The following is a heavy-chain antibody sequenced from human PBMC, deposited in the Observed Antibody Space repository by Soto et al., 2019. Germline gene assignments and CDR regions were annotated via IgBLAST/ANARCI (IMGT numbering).Heavy chain of an antibody. CDR2: IKQDGSEK. CDR1: GFTFISYW. V-gene: IGHV3-7*01. D-gene: IGHD2-2*02. J-gene: IGHJ5*02. Sequence: GGSLRLSCAASGFTFISYWMSWVRQAPGKGLEWGANIKQDGSEKYYVDSVKGRFTISRDNAKNSLYLQMNSLRAEDTAVYYCARGPKAAKPGNWFDPWGQGTLVTVSS. CDR3: ARGPKAAKPGNWFDP.